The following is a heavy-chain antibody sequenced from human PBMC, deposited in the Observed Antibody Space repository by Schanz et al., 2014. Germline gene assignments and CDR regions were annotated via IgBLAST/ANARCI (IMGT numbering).Heavy chain of an antibody. D-gene: IGHD3-9*01. J-gene: IGHJ4*02. Sequence: EVQLVESGGGLVKPGGSLRLSCAASGFTFRNYGMSWVHQAPGQGLEWVSAISGSGGSTYYADSVKGRFTISRDNSKNTRYLQINNLRAEDTAVYYCAYYDVLTGFDYWGQGTQVTVSS. V-gene: IGHV3-23*04. CDR3: AYYDVLTGFDY. CDR1: GFTFRNYG. CDR2: ISGSGGST.